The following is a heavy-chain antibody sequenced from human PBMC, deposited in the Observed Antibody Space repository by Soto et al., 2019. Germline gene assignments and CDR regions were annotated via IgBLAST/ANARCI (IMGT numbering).Heavy chain of an antibody. CDR3: AKDASTAIRTTAHDAGGLDH. CDR1: GFTFRFYE. J-gene: IGHJ4*02. D-gene: IGHD4-17*01. CDR2: ISRDGNNK. Sequence: QVQLVESGGGVVQPGKSLRLSCATSGFTFRFYEMHWVRQAPGKGLEWLAVISRDGNNKDYGESVKGRFTISRDNSKNTLFLQMNSLRDEDSAVYYCAKDASTAIRTTAHDAGGLDHWGRGTLVTVSS. V-gene: IGHV3-30*17.